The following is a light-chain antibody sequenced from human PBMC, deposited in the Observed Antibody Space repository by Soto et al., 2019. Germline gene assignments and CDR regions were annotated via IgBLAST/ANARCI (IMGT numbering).Light chain of an antibody. CDR1: QSVIVSS. V-gene: IGKV3-20*01. CDR2: DTS. J-gene: IGKJ3*01. CDR3: QQYVHSPFT. Sequence: EIVLTQSPGTLSVSPGERATLSCRASQSVIVSSLAWYRQKPGQAPRLLIYDTSRRATGIPDRFSGSGSGTDFSLTIDRLEPEDFGGYYCQQYVHSPFTFGPGTKVDIK.